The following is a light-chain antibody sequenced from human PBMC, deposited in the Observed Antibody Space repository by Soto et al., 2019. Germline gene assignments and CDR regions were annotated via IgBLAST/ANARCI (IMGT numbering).Light chain of an antibody. Sequence: DIQMTQSPSSLSAAVGDRVTITCRASQSISSYLNWYQQKPGKAPKLLIYAASSLQSGVPSRFSGSGSGTDFALTISSLQPEDFATYYCQQSYSTPPITCVQGTRLEIK. CDR2: AAS. CDR3: QQSYSTPPIT. CDR1: QSISSY. V-gene: IGKV1-39*01. J-gene: IGKJ5*01.